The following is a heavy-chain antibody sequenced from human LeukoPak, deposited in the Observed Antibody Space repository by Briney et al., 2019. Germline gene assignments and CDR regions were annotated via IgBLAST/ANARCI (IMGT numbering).Heavy chain of an antibody. CDR3: ARLASGSYGPLTPFDY. CDR1: GGSISSYY. Sequence: AETLSLTCTVSGGSISSYYWSWIRQPPGKGLEWVGDIYYSGSTNYNPSLKSRVTISVDTSKNQFSLRLSSVTAADTAVYYSARLASGSYGPLTPFDYWGQGTLVTVSS. V-gene: IGHV4-59*08. J-gene: IGHJ4*02. CDR2: IYYSGST. D-gene: IGHD1-26*01.